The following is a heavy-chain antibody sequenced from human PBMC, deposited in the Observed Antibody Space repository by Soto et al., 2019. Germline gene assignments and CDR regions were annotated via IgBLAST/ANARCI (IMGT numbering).Heavy chain of an antibody. Sequence: GGSLRLSCAASGFKFSDYWMSWVRQAPGKGLEWVGNIKHDTSEAHYADSVKGRFTITRDNIKNFLFLQMNGLRSDDTASYYCARDGLLFSGPYRPSRFDYWGLGTLVTVS. CDR1: GFKFSDYW. V-gene: IGHV3-7*03. CDR2: IKHDTSEA. J-gene: IGHJ4*02. D-gene: IGHD3-16*02. CDR3: ARDGLLFSGPYRPSRFDY.